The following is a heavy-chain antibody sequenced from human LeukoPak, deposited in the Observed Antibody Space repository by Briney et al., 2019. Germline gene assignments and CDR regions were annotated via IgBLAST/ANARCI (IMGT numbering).Heavy chain of an antibody. D-gene: IGHD3-10*01. Sequence: PGVSLRLSCAASGFTVSSNYMSWVRQAPGKGLEWVSVIYSGGSTYYADSVKGRFTISRDNSKNTLYLQMNSLRAEDTAVYYCARDRDYYGFDPWGQGTLVTVSS. V-gene: IGHV3-53*01. J-gene: IGHJ5*02. CDR2: IYSGGST. CDR1: GFTVSSNY. CDR3: ARDRDYYGFDP.